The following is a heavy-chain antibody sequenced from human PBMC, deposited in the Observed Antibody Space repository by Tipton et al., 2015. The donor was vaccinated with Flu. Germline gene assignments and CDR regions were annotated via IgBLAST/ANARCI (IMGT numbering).Heavy chain of an antibody. Sequence: SLRLSCAASGFTFSSYEMNWVRQAPGRGLEWVAGISGTVISTYYADSVKGRFTISRDNVRNTLYLQMNSLRAEDTAVYYCAKDGGSRFLEWLLYWGQGALVTVSS. V-gene: IGHV3-23*01. CDR3: AKDGGSRFLEWLLY. D-gene: IGHD3-3*01. CDR1: GFTFSSYE. CDR2: ISGTVIST. J-gene: IGHJ4*02.